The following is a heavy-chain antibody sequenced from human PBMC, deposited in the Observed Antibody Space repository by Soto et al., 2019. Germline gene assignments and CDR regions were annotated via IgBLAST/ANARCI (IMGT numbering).Heavy chain of an antibody. D-gene: IGHD2-2*01. J-gene: IGHJ5*02. V-gene: IGHV3-23*01. CDR2: ITGSGAGS. CDR3: TKAYSTSWPNDWFDP. Sequence: EVQLLESGGGWLQPGGSLRLSCAASGFTFSSYAMNWVRQAPGKGLEWVSGITGSGAGSYYSDSVKGRFTISRDNSKTTLYLQMSSLRAEDTAVYYCTKAYSTSWPNDWFDPWGQGTLVTVSS. CDR1: GFTFSSYA.